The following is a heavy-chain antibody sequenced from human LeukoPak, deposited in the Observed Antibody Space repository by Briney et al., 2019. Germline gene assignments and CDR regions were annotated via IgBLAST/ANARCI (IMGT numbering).Heavy chain of an antibody. Sequence: GASVKVSCKASGYTFTGYYMHWVRQAPGQGLEWMGWINPNSGGTNYAQKFQGRVTMTRDTSISTAYMELSRLRSDDTAVYYCARVWSWTRDGFSFDYGGQGTLVTVSS. J-gene: IGHJ4*02. CDR2: INPNSGGT. CDR1: GYTFTGYY. CDR3: ARVWSWTRDGFSFDY. V-gene: IGHV1-2*02. D-gene: IGHD2-8*02.